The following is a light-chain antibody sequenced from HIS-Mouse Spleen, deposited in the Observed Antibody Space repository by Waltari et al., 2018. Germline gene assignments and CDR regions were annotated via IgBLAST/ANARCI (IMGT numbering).Light chain of an antibody. J-gene: IGKJ4*01. CDR1: QSVLYSSNNKNY. Sequence: DIVKTQSPDSLAVSLGERATIHCKSSQSVLYSSNNKNYLAWYQQKPGQHPKLLIYWASTRESGVPDRFSGSGSGTDFTLTISSLQAEDVAVYYCQQYYSTPLTFGGGTKVEIK. CDR3: QQYYSTPLT. V-gene: IGKV4-1*01. CDR2: WAS.